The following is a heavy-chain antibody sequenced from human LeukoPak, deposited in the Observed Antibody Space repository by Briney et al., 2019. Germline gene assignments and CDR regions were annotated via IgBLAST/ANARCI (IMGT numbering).Heavy chain of an antibody. Sequence: PSETLSLTCAVYGGSFSGYYWSWIRQPPGKGLEWIGEINHSGSTNYNPSLKSRVTISVDTSKNQFSLKLSSVTAADTAVYYCAGSTPGKSPILHWGQGTLVTVSS. J-gene: IGHJ4*02. D-gene: IGHD2-21*01. CDR1: GGSFSGYY. CDR3: AGSTPGKSPILH. CDR2: INHSGST. V-gene: IGHV4-34*01.